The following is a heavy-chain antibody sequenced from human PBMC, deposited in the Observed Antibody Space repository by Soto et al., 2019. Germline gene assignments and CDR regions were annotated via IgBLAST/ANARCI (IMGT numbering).Heavy chain of an antibody. CDR1: GGNIVSGGYS. CDR3: ARVPDR. Sequence: SQPLSLTSGVSGGNIVSGGYSWSWIRQPPGKGLEWIGYIYHSGSTYYNPSLKSRVTISVDRSKNQFSLKLSSVTAADTAVYYCARVPDRLGQGTLVTVSS. J-gene: IGHJ5*02. D-gene: IGHD2-2*01. CDR2: IYHSGST. V-gene: IGHV4-30-2*01.